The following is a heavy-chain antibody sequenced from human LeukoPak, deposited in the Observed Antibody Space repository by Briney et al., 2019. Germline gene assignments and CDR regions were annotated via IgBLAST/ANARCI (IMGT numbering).Heavy chain of an antibody. CDR1: GGSISSYY. CDR2: ISYSGST. CDR3: ARAPERWYSYGSYTYYYMDV. V-gene: IGHV4-59*01. J-gene: IGHJ6*03. Sequence: SETLSLTCTVSGGSISSYYWDWIRQPPGKGLEWIGSISYSGSTKYNPSLESRVTISVDTSKNQISLKLSSVTAADTTVYYCARAPERWYSYGSYTYYYMDVWGKGTTVTVSS. D-gene: IGHD5-18*01.